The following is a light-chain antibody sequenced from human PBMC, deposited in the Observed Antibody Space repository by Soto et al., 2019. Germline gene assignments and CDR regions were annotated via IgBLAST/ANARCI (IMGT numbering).Light chain of an antibody. CDR1: SSNIGAGYD. J-gene: IGLJ2*01. CDR3: QSYDSSLSGSV. V-gene: IGLV1-40*01. CDR2: DNN. Sequence: QSVLTQPPSVSGAPGQRVTISCTGSSSNIGAGYDVHWYQQLPGTAPKLLIYDNNNRPSGVPDRFSGFKSGTSASLAIIGLQAEDEADYYCQSYDSSLSGSVFGGGTKLTVL.